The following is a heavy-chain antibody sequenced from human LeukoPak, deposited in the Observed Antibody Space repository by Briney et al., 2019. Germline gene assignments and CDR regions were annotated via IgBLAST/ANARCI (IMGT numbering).Heavy chain of an antibody. CDR1: GFTFSIYG. V-gene: IGHV3-33*01. Sequence: GGSLRLSCAASGFTFSIYGMHWVRQAPGKGLEWVAVIWYDGSNKYYADSVKGRFTISRDNSKNTLYLQMNSLRAEDTAVYYCARGSLLLWFGSGNTRDWFDPWGQGTLVTVSS. CDR3: ARGSLLLWFGSGNTRDWFDP. D-gene: IGHD3-10*01. CDR2: IWYDGSNK. J-gene: IGHJ5*02.